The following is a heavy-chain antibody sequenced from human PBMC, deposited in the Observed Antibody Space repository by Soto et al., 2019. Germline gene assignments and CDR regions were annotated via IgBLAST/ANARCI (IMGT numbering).Heavy chain of an antibody. J-gene: IGHJ4*02. CDR2: ISYSGVT. Sequence: SETLSLTCTVSGYSISNFYWSWIRQPPGKGLEWIGYISYSGVTNYSPSLKSRVTISVDTSKNEFSLKLSSVTAADTAVYYCARQRGNDFDYWGQGTLVTVSS. CDR3: ARQRGNDFDY. V-gene: IGHV4-59*01. CDR1: GYSISNFY.